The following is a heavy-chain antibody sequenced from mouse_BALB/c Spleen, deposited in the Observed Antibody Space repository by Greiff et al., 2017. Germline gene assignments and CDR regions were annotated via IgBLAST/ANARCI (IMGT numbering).Heavy chain of an antibody. J-gene: IGHJ2*01. D-gene: IGHD1-2*01. CDR1: GFTFSDYY. Sequence: EVKVVESGGGLVKPGGSLKLSCAASGFTFSDYYMYWVRQTPEKRLEWVATISDGGSYTYYPDSVKGRFTISRDNAKNNLYLQMSSLKSEDTAMYYCAREGTTATGDFDYWGQGTTLTVSS. CDR2: ISDGGSYT. CDR3: AREGTTATGDFDY. V-gene: IGHV5-4*02.